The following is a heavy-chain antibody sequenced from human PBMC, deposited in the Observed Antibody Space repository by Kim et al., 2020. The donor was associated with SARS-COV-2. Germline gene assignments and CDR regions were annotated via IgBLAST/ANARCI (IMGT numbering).Heavy chain of an antibody. Sequence: ASVKVSCKASGYTFTDHYIHWVRQAPGQVLEWMGWINPSTGDTKSAQKFQGRVTVTREASITTVYMELTRLTSDDTAMYYCARDPGRGWNLDCWGQGTLVTVSS. CDR2: INPSTGDT. J-gene: IGHJ4*02. CDR3: ARDPGRGWNLDC. D-gene: IGHD6-19*01. V-gene: IGHV1-2*02. CDR1: GYTFTDHY.